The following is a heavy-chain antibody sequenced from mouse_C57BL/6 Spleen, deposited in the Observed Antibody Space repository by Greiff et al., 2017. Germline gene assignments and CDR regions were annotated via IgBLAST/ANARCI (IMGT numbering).Heavy chain of an antibody. D-gene: IGHD1-1*01. CDR1: GYTFTDYE. Sequence: VQLQESGAELVRPGASVTLSCKASGYTFTDYEMHWVKQTPVHGLEWIGAIDPETGGTAYNQKFKGKAILTADKSSSTASMELRSLTSEDSAVYYCTSHDYGSSPWYFDVWGTGTTVTVSS. CDR3: TSHDYGSSPWYFDV. V-gene: IGHV1-15*01. CDR2: IDPETGGT. J-gene: IGHJ1*03.